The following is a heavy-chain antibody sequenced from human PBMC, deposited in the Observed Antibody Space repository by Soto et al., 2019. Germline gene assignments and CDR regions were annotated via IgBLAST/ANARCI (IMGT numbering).Heavy chain of an antibody. J-gene: IGHJ4*02. CDR3: ASGALYYYDSSAAPPRD. Sequence: QVQLVESGGGVVQPGRSLRLSCAASGFTFSSYAMHWVRQAPGKGLEWVAVISYDGSNKYYADSVKGRFTISRDNSKNTLYLQMTSRRAEDAAVYYCASGALYYYDSSAAPPRDWGKGTLVTVSS. V-gene: IGHV3-30-3*01. D-gene: IGHD3-22*01. CDR2: ISYDGSNK. CDR1: GFTFSSYA.